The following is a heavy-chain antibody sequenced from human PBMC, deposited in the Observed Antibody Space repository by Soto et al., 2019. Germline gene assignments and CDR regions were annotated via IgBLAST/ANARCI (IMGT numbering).Heavy chain of an antibody. Sequence: GGSLRLSCAASGFTFSSYGMHWVRQAPGKGLEWVAVISYDGSNKYYADSVKGRFTISRDNSKNTLYLQMNSLRAEDTAVYYCAKASGDHYDFWSGTTKDWFDPWGQGTLVTVSS. D-gene: IGHD3-3*01. CDR1: GFTFSSYG. CDR3: AKASGDHYDFWSGTTKDWFDP. J-gene: IGHJ5*02. V-gene: IGHV3-30*18. CDR2: ISYDGSNK.